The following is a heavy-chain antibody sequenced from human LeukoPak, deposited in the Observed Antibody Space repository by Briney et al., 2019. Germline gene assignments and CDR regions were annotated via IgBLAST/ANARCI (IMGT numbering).Heavy chain of an antibody. CDR2: IYCSGST. V-gene: IGHV4-30-4*08. D-gene: IGHD6-13*01. CDR3: ARDRCRAAAVSYYYMDG. CDR1: GGSISSGDYY. Sequence: SQTLSLTCTVSGGSISSGDYYWSWIRQPPGKGLEWIGTIYCSGSTYYNPSLKSRVTISVDTSKNQFSLKLSSVTAADTAVYYCARDRCRAAAVSYYYMDGWGKGTTVTVSS. J-gene: IGHJ6*03.